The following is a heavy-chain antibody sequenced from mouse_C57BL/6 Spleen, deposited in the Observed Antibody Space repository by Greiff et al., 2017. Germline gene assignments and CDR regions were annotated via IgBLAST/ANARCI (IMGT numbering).Heavy chain of an antibody. CDR3: ARSALYYDSRDY. Sequence: VQLQQSGAELVKPGASVKMSCKASGYTFTSYWITWVKQRPGQGLEWIGDIYPGSGSTNYNEKFKSKATLTVDTSSSTAYMQLSSLTSEDSAVYYCARSALYYDSRDYWGQGTSVTVSS. D-gene: IGHD2-4*01. CDR1: GYTFTSYW. J-gene: IGHJ4*01. V-gene: IGHV1-55*01. CDR2: IYPGSGST.